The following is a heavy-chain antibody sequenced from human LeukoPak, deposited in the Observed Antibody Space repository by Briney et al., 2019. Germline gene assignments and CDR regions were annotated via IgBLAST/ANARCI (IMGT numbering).Heavy chain of an antibody. Sequence: SETLPLTCTVSGGSISTYYWSWIRQPPGKGLEWIGYIYYSGSANYNPSLKSRVTISVDTSKNQFSLKLSSVTAADTAVYYCARSYGSGNYFDYWGQGTLVTVSS. J-gene: IGHJ4*02. D-gene: IGHD3-10*01. CDR1: GGSISTYY. CDR2: IYYSGSA. V-gene: IGHV4-59*01. CDR3: ARSYGSGNYFDY.